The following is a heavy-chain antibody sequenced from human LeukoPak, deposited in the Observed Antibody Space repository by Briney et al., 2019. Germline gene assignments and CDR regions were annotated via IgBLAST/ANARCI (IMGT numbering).Heavy chain of an antibody. CDR1: GYTLTELS. J-gene: IGHJ6*02. CDR3: ATHSSSPTDLRYYGMDV. D-gene: IGHD6-6*01. CDR2: FDPEDGET. Sequence: GASVKVSCKVSGYTLTELSMHWVRQAPGKGLEWMGGFDPEDGETIYAQKFQGRVTMTEDTSTDTAYMELSSLRSEDTAVYYCATHSSSPTDLRYYGMDVWGQGTTVTVSS. V-gene: IGHV1-24*01.